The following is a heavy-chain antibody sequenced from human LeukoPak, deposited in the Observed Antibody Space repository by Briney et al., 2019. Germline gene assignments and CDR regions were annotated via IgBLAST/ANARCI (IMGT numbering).Heavy chain of an antibody. J-gene: IGHJ4*02. CDR3: AKTTTGYSSGRYPAWSIDD. V-gene: IGHV3-23*01. Sequence: GGSLRLSCAASGFTFGSYAMYWVRQAPGKGLEWVSGIFGSGGSAHYADSVKGRFPKSRDNSKKTLYLQMDSLRVEDTAIYYCAKTTTGYSSGRYPAWSIDDWGQGTLVTVSS. D-gene: IGHD2-15*01. CDR2: IFGSGGSA. CDR1: GFTFGSYA.